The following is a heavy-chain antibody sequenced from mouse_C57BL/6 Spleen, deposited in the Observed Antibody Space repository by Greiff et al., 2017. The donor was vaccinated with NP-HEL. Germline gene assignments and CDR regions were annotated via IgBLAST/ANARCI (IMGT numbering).Heavy chain of an antibody. V-gene: IGHV5-12*01. CDR1: GFTFSDYY. CDR2: ISNGGGST. CDR3: ARRGVVATDWYFDV. D-gene: IGHD1-1*01. J-gene: IGHJ1*03. Sequence: EVKLMESGGGLVQPGGSLKLSCAASGFTFSDYYMYWVRQTPEKRLEWVAYISNGGGSTYYPDTVKGRFTISRDNAKNTLYLQMSRLKSEDTAMYYCARRGVVATDWYFDVWGTGTTVTVSS.